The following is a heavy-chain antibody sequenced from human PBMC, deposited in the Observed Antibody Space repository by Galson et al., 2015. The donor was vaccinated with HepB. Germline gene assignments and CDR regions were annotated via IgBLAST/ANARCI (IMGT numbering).Heavy chain of an antibody. CDR3: VKDFGMDV. D-gene: IGHD3-3*01. J-gene: IGHJ6*02. Sequence: SLRLSCAASGFTFSSFGMHWVRQAPGKGLEWMTFIRHDGSNEYYADSVKGRFISSRDNSKNTLYLEMNSLRAEDMAVYYCVKDFGMDVWGQGTTVTVSS. CDR1: GFTFSSFG. V-gene: IGHV3-30*02. CDR2: IRHDGSNE.